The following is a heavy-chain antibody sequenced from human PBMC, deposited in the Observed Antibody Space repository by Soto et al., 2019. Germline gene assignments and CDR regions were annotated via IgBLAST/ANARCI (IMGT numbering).Heavy chain of an antibody. D-gene: IGHD3-16*01. Sequence: QLQLQESGPGLVKPSETLSLTCTVSGGSISSSSYYWGWIRQPPGKGLEWIGRIYYSGSTYYNPSLKRPVTISVDPSNTQSSLKLSSVTAAGPAVDYCATLGGQDWGQGTLVTVSS. J-gene: IGHJ4*02. CDR2: IYYSGST. CDR1: GGSISSSSYY. CDR3: ATLGGQD. V-gene: IGHV4-39*01.